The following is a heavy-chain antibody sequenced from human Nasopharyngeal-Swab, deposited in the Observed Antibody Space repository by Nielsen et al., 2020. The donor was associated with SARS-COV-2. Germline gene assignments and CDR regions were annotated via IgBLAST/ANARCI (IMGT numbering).Heavy chain of an antibody. CDR2: IYYSGST. CDR3: ASGLNWFPFDY. D-gene: IGHD3-9*01. J-gene: IGHJ4*02. Sequence: CQAPGKGLEWIGYIYYSGSTNYNPSLKSRVTISVDTSKNQLSLKLSSVTAADTAVYYCASGLNWFPFDYWGQGTLVTVSS. V-gene: IGHV4-59*01.